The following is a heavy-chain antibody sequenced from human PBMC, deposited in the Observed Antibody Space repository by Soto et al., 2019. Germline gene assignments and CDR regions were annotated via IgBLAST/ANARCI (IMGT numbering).Heavy chain of an antibody. Sequence: QLQLQESGPGLVKPSETLSLTCTVSGGSISSNSYYWGWIRQPPGKGLEWIGSIYYSGSTYYNPSLKSRVTISGDTSKNQFSLKLSSVAAADTAVYYCARQRGYCSGGSCPCDYWGQGTLVTVSS. CDR2: IYYSGST. V-gene: IGHV4-39*01. CDR1: GGSISSNSYY. J-gene: IGHJ4*02. D-gene: IGHD2-15*01. CDR3: ARQRGYCSGGSCPCDY.